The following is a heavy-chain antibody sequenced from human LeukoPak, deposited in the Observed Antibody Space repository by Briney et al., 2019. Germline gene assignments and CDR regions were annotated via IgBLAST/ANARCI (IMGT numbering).Heavy chain of an antibody. CDR2: IIPIFSTA. CDR3: ARSRSRFLEWLSPVGY. J-gene: IGHJ4*02. Sequence: ASVKVSCKASGGTFSSYAISWVRQAPGQGLEWMGGIIPIFSTANYAQKFQGRVTITADESTSTAYMELSSLRSEDTAVYYCARSRSRFLEWLSPVGYWGQGTLVTVSS. D-gene: IGHD3-3*01. CDR1: GGTFSSYA. V-gene: IGHV1-69*13.